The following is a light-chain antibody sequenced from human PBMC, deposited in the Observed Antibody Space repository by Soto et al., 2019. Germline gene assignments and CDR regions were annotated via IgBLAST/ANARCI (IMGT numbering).Light chain of an antibody. Sequence: EVVLTQSPATLSLSPGERATLSCRASVSVNTYVAWYQQKPGLAPRLLIYDASNRATGIPARFSGSGSVTDFTLTISSLEPEDFGVYYCQQRNNWPPTFGQGTRLEIK. CDR2: DAS. J-gene: IGKJ5*01. CDR3: QQRNNWPPT. V-gene: IGKV3-11*01. CDR1: VSVNTY.